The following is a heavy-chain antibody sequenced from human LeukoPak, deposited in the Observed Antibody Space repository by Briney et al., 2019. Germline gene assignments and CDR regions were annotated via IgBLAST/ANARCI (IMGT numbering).Heavy chain of an antibody. V-gene: IGHV3-33*06. CDR1: GFTFSSYG. Sequence: GGSLRLSCAASGFTFSSYGMHWVRRAPGKGLEWVAVIWYDGSNKYYADSVKGRFTISRDNSKNTLYLQMNSLRAEDTAVYYCAKDPVGSTSTNWFDPWGQGTLVTVSS. D-gene: IGHD2-2*01. CDR3: AKDPVGSTSTNWFDP. CDR2: IWYDGSNK. J-gene: IGHJ5*02.